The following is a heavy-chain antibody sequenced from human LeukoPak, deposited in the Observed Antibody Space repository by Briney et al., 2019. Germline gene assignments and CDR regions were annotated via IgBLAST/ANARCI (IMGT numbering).Heavy chain of an antibody. CDR3: AKSLNFHSSIRVGAFDF. J-gene: IGHJ3*01. D-gene: IGHD2/OR15-2a*01. CDR1: GFTFSSYA. V-gene: IGHV3-30*18. Sequence: GRSLRLSCAVSGFTFSSYAMHWVRQAPGKGLEWVAVISWDTTNRYYTDSVKGRFTISRDNSKKTLYLQMNNVKTEDTAVYYCAKSLNFHSSIRVGAFDFWGQGTAVTVS. CDR2: ISWDTTNR.